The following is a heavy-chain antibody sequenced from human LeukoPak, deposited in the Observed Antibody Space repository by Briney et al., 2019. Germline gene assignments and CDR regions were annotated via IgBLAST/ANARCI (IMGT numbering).Heavy chain of an antibody. D-gene: IGHD3-10*01. CDR3: ARDISGSANYYFDY. J-gene: IGHJ4*02. CDR2: ISVDGRDT. CDR1: GLTLSNSA. V-gene: IGHV3-30*04. Sequence: GGSLRLSCAASGLTLSNSAMHWVRQAPDKGLEWVAVISVDGRDTHYADSVKGRLTISRDNSKNTVYLQMNSLRAEDTALYYCARDISGSANYYFDYWGQGTLVTVSS.